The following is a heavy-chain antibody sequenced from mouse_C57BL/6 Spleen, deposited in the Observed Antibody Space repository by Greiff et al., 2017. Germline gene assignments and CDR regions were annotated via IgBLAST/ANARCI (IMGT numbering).Heavy chain of an antibody. CDR2: IYPRDGST. CDR1: GYTFTSYD. J-gene: IGHJ1*03. V-gene: IGHV1-85*01. CDR3: ARGGFYYGSRYWYFDV. Sequence: QVQLKESGPELVKPGASVKLSCKASGYTFTSYDINWVKQRPGQGLEWIGWIYPRDGSTKYNEKFKGKATLTVDTSSSTAYMELHSLTSEDSAVYFCARGGFYYGSRYWYFDVWGTGTTVTVSS. D-gene: IGHD1-1*01.